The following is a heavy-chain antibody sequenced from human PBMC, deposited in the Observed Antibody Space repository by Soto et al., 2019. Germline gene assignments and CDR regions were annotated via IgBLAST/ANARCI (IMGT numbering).Heavy chain of an antibody. CDR1: EFTFSSDH. CDR3: AGGRITLRT. Sequence: EVQLVESGGGSVQPGGSLRLSCAASEFTFSSDHMNWVRQAPGKGLEWISYISSSSIDIYYADSVKGRFTISRDNAKKSLYLQMNSRRDEDTAVYYCAGGRITLRTWGQGTPVTVSS. D-gene: IGHD3-22*01. CDR2: ISSSSIDI. J-gene: IGHJ5*02. V-gene: IGHV3-48*02.